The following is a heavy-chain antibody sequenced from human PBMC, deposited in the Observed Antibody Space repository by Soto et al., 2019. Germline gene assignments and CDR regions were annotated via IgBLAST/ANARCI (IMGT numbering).Heavy chain of an antibody. D-gene: IGHD3-10*01. CDR3: ASSYYGSGNPKDYYYGMDV. Sequence: ASVTVSCKASGYTFTSYAMHWVRQAPGQRLEWMGWINAGNGNTKYSQEFQGRVTITRDTSASTAYMELSSLRSEDTAVYYCASSYYGSGNPKDYYYGMDVWGQGTTVTVSS. CDR2: INAGNGNT. CDR1: GYTFTSYA. J-gene: IGHJ6*02. V-gene: IGHV1-3*01.